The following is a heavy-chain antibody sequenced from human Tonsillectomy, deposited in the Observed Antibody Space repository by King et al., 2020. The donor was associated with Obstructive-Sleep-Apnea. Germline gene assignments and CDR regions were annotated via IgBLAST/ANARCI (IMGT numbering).Heavy chain of an antibody. Sequence: VQLVESGGGLVQPGRSLRLSCTASGFTFGDYAMSWFRQAPGKGLEWVGFIRSKAYGGTTEYAASVKGRFTISRDESKSIAYLQMNSLKTEDTAVYYCTRVWNIGSYYPCDFDYWGQGTLVTVSS. D-gene: IGHD1-26*01. V-gene: IGHV3-49*03. J-gene: IGHJ4*02. CDR3: TRVWNIGSYYPCDFDY. CDR2: IRSKAYGGTT. CDR1: GFTFGDYA.